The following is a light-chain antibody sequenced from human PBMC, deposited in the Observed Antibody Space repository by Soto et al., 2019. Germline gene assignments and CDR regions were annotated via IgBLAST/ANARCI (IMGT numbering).Light chain of an antibody. V-gene: IGKV3-20*01. Sequence: EIVLTQSPGTLSLSPGERATLSCRASQSVSSSYLAWYQQKPGQAPRLLIYGASSRATGIPDRFSGSGSGIDFTLTFTRLEPEDFALYYCHKYGSSPRFTFCPGTTVDIK. CDR2: GAS. CDR1: QSVSSSY. CDR3: HKYGSSPRFT. J-gene: IGKJ3*01.